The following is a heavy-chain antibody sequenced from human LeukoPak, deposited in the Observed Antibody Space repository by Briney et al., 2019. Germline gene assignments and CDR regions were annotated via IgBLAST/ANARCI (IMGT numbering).Heavy chain of an antibody. CDR3: ASSTSYLGQTFDY. J-gene: IGHJ4*02. CDR1: GGSISSYY. D-gene: IGHD2-2*01. Sequence: SETLSLTCTVFGGSISSYYWSWIRQPPGKGLEGIGYIYTSGSTNYNPSLKSRVTISVDTSKNQFSLKLRSVTAADTAVYYCASSTSYLGQTFDYWGQGTLVTVSS. CDR2: IYTSGST. V-gene: IGHV4-4*09.